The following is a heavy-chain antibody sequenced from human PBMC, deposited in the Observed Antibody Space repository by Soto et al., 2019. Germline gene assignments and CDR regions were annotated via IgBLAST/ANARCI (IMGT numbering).Heavy chain of an antibody. D-gene: IGHD6-13*01. J-gene: IGHJ4*02. CDR3: ASQSSSWEPLFDY. CDR1: GFTFSSYS. Sequence: EVQLVESGGGLVKPGGSLRLSCAASGFTFSSYSMNWVRQAPGKGLEWVSSISSSSSYIYYADSVKGRFTISRDNAKNSLYLQMNSLRAEDTAVYYCASQSSSWEPLFDYWGQGTLVTVSS. V-gene: IGHV3-21*01. CDR2: ISSSSSYI.